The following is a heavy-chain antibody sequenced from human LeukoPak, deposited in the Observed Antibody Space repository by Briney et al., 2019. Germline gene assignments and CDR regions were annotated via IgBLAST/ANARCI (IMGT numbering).Heavy chain of an antibody. V-gene: IGHV3-21*01. CDR3: ARERPYYYGMDV. CDR2: ISSSSSYI. CDR1: GFTFSSYS. Sequence: GGSPRLSCAASGFTFSSYSMNWVRQAPGKGLEWVSSISSSSSYIYYADSVKGRFTISRDNAKNSLYLQMNSLRAEDTAVYYCARERPYYYGMDVWGQGTTVTVSS. J-gene: IGHJ6*02.